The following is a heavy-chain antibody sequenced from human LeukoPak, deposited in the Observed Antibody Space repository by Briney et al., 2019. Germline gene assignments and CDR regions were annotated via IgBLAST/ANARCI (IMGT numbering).Heavy chain of an antibody. CDR3: AIHSGNYFDY. Sequence: SETLSLTCTVSGGSISSSSYYWGWLRQPPGKGLEWIGSIYYSGSTYYNPSLKSRVTISVDTSKNQFSLKLSSVTAADTAVYYCAIHSGNYFDYWGQGTLVTVSS. CDR1: GGSISSSSYY. J-gene: IGHJ4*02. D-gene: IGHD6-19*01. CDR2: IYYSGST. V-gene: IGHV4-39*07.